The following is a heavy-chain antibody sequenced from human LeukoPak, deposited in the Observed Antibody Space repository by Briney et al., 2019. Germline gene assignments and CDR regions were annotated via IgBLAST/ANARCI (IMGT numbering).Heavy chain of an antibody. CDR2: ISGSGGST. CDR1: GFTFSSYA. D-gene: IGHD3-22*01. V-gene: IGHV3-23*01. CDR3: ARGHYYDSSGGAVDY. Sequence: GGSLRLSCAASGFTFSSYAMSWVRQAPGKGLEWVSAISGSGGSTYYADSVKGRFTISRDNSKNTLYLQMNSLRAEDTAVYYCARGHYYDSSGGAVDYWGQGTLVTVSS. J-gene: IGHJ4*02.